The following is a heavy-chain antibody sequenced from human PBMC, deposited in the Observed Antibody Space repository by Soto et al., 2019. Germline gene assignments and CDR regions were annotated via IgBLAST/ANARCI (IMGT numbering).Heavy chain of an antibody. CDR3: ERPVPFSGSHGAAVDI. Sequence: QLQLQESGPGLVKPSETLSLTCTVSGGSISSSSYYWGWIRQPPGKGLEWIGSIYYSGSTYYNPSLRSRVTISVDTSKNQFSLKLSSVTASDTAVYYCERPVPFSGSHGAAVDIWGQGTMVTVSS. J-gene: IGHJ3*02. CDR2: IYYSGST. V-gene: IGHV4-39*01. CDR1: GGSISSSSYY. D-gene: IGHD1-26*01.